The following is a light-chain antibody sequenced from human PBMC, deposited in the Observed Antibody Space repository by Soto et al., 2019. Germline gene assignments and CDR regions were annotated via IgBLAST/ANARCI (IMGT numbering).Light chain of an antibody. CDR2: DVS. CDR1: SSDVGGYNY. Sequence: SVLTQPASVSGSPGQSITISCTGTSSDVGGYNYVSWYQQHPGKAPKVIIYDVSNRPSGVSNRFSASKSGNTASLTISGLQAEDEAAYYCTSYTSTSPVVFGGGTKLTVL. V-gene: IGLV2-14*01. CDR3: TSYTSTSPVV. J-gene: IGLJ2*01.